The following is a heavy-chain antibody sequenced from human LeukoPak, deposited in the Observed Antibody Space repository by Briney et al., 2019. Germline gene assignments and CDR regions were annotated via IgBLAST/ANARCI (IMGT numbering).Heavy chain of an antibody. J-gene: IGHJ5*02. D-gene: IGHD3-3*01. CDR1: GGTFSSYA. Sequence: SVKVSCKASGGTFSSYAISWVRQAPGQGLEWMGGIIPIFGTANYAQKFQGRVTITTDESTSTAYMELSSLRSEDTAVYYCANGEEDYDFWSGLSSWFDPWGQGTLVTVSS. CDR2: IIPIFGTA. CDR3: ANGEEDYDFWSGLSSWFDP. V-gene: IGHV1-69*05.